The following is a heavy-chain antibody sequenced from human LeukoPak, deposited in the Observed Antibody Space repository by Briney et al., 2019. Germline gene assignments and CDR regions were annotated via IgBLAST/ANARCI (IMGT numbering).Heavy chain of an antibody. CDR3: AKDPYGGNSPLYFDY. CDR2: ISSDGTKK. D-gene: IGHD4-23*01. CDR1: GFTFNTYG. Sequence: GRSLRLSCAASGFTFNTYGMHWVRQAPGKGLEWVALISSDGTKKYYADSLKGRFTISRDNPQNTLYLQMNSLRAEDTAVFYCAKDPYGGNSPLYFDYWGQGTPVTVSS. J-gene: IGHJ4*02. V-gene: IGHV3-30*18.